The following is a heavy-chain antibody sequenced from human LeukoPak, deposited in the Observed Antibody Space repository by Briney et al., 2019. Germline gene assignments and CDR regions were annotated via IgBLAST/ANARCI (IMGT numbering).Heavy chain of an antibody. CDR3: AKDDYGSVDY. CDR2: IGGSGGDT. V-gene: IGHV3-23*01. D-gene: IGHD4-17*01. CDR1: GFTFSTYA. J-gene: IGHJ4*02. Sequence: GGSLRLSCAASGFTFSTYAMSWVRQAPGKGLEWVSGIGGSGGDTYYADSVKGRFTISRDNSKNTAYLQMNSLRAEDTAVYYCAKDDYGSVDYWGQGTLVTVSS.